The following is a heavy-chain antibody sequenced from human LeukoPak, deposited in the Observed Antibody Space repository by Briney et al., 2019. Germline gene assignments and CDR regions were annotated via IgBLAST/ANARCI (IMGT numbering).Heavy chain of an antibody. J-gene: IGHJ2*01. CDR2: ISNSSSYI. D-gene: IGHD3-9*01. CDR3: ARGSGYDILTGFLSGYFDL. V-gene: IGHV3-21*01. CDR1: GFTFSSYS. Sequence: PGGSLRLSCAASGFTFSSYSMNWVRQAPGKGLEWVSSISNSSSYIYYADSVKGRFTISRDNAKNSLYLQMNSLRAEDTAVYYCARGSGYDILTGFLSGYFDLWGRGTLVTVSS.